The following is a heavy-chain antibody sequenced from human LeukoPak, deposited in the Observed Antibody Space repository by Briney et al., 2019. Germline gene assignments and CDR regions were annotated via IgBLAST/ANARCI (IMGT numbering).Heavy chain of an antibody. CDR2: ISYDGSNK. Sequence: PGRSLRLSCAASGFTFSSYAMHWVRQAAGKGLEWVAVISYDGSNKYYADSVKGRFTTSRDNSKNTLYLQMNSLGAEDTAVYYCAKTSPPFDFWGQGTLVTASS. CDR1: GFTFSSYA. J-gene: IGHJ4*02. V-gene: IGHV3-30-3*01. D-gene: IGHD2-2*01. CDR3: AKTSPPFDF.